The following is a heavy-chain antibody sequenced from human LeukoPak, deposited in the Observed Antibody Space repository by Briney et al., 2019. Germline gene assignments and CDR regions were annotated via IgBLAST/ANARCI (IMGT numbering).Heavy chain of an antibody. Sequence: GGSLSLSCAASGLTFNIFWMHWVRQAPGKGLVWVSLIKGDGSSTTYMDSVKGRFIISRDNAKNTLYLQMNSLRTEDTAVYYCATGHSYGYNYWGQGTLVTVSP. V-gene: IGHV3-74*01. CDR3: ATGHSYGYNY. CDR2: IKGDGSST. D-gene: IGHD5-18*01. J-gene: IGHJ4*02. CDR1: GLTFNIFW.